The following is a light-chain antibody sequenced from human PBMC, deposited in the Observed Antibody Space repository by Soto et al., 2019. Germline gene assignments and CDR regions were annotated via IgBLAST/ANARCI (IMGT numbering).Light chain of an antibody. CDR1: QSIRNF. V-gene: IGKV1-39*01. CDR2: TSS. J-gene: IGKJ1*01. CDR3: QQNYLSPWT. Sequence: DIQMTQSPSSLSASGGERVTITCRTSQSIRNFLNWYQQKPGTVPKLLISTSSTLDSGVPSRFSGGCSGTDFTLTITSLQPEDFANYFCQQNYLSPWTFGPGTRVESK.